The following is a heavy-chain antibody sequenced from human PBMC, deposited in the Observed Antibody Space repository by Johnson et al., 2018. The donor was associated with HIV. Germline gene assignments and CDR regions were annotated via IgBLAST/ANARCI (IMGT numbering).Heavy chain of an antibody. D-gene: IGHD3-3*01. V-gene: IGHV3-30*02. CDR2: IQYDESDK. CDR3: AKGLLRYEAADAFDI. Sequence: QVQLVESGGGVVQPGGSLRLSCVASGFTFSSYGLHWVRQAPGKGLEWGAFIQYDESDKYYADSVKGRFTISRDNSKNTLYLQMNSLRAEDTAVYYCAKGLLRYEAADAFDIWGQGTMVTVTS. CDR1: GFTFSSYG. J-gene: IGHJ3*02.